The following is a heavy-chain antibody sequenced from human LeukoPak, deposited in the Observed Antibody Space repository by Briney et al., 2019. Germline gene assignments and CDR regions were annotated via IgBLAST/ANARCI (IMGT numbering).Heavy chain of an antibody. Sequence: ASVKVSCKASGYTFTSYDINWVRQAPGQGLEWMGWMNPNSSNTGYAQKFQGRVTMTMNTSISTAYMELSSLRSEDRAVYYCARVDYGDYPYWGQGTLVTVSS. D-gene: IGHD4-17*01. J-gene: IGHJ4*02. CDR2: MNPNSSNT. CDR1: GYTFTSYD. CDR3: ARVDYGDYPY. V-gene: IGHV1-8*01.